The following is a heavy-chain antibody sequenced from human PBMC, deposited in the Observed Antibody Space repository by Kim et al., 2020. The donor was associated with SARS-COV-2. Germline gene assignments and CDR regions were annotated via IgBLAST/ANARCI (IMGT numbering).Heavy chain of an antibody. D-gene: IGHD3-22*01. V-gene: IGHV1-18*04. CDR3: AGAVYYDSSGYYPDYYYYGMDV. J-gene: IGHJ6*02. Sequence: ASVKVSCKASGYTFTSYGISWVRQAPGQGLEWMGWISAYNGNTNYAQKLQGRVTMTTDTSTSTAYMELRSLRSDDTAVYYCAGAVYYDSSGYYPDYYYYGMDVWGQGTTVTVSS. CDR2: ISAYNGNT. CDR1: GYTFTSYG.